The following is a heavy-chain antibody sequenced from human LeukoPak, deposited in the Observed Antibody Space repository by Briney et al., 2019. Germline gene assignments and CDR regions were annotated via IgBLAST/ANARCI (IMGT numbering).Heavy chain of an antibody. CDR1: GFTFNRHG. CDR2: IRYDGYSK. CDR3: AKDAPVNIVVVPAANS. V-gene: IGHV3-30*02. D-gene: IGHD2-2*01. Sequence: PGGSLRLSCAASGFTFNRHGMHWVRQAPGKGLEWVAFIRYDGYSKYYADSVKGRFTISRDNSKNTLYLQMNSLRAEDTAVYYCAKDAPVNIVVVPAANSWGQGTLVTVSS. J-gene: IGHJ4*02.